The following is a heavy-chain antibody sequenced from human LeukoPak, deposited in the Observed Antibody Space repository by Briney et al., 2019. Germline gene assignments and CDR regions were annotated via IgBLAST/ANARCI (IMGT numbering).Heavy chain of an antibody. D-gene: IGHD5/OR15-5a*01. CDR1: GFTVSGNY. CDR2: IYTDGNT. J-gene: IGHJ4*02. Sequence: PGGSLRLSCAVFGFTVSGNYMSWVRQAPRKGLEWVSAIYTDGNTHYAGSVKGRFTISRDNSKNTVYLQMNSLRVEDTAVYYCARGDGVYVYWGQGTLVTVSS. CDR3: ARGDGVYVY. V-gene: IGHV3-66*01.